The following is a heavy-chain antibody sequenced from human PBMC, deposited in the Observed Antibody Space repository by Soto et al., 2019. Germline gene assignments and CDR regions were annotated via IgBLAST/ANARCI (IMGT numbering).Heavy chain of an antibody. CDR3: ARDDSGYATRAFDI. CDR1: GGTFSSYT. D-gene: IGHD5-12*01. Sequence: QVQLVQSGAEVKKPGSSVKVSCKASGGTFSSYTISWVRQAPGQGLEWMGRIIPILGIANYAQKFQGRVTITANKSTSTAYMELSSLRAEDTAVYYCARDDSGYATRAFDIWGQGTMVTVSS. J-gene: IGHJ3*02. V-gene: IGHV1-69*08. CDR2: IIPILGIA.